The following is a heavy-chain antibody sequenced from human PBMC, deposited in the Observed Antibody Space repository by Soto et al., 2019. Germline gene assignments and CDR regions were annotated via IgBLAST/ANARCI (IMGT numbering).Heavy chain of an antibody. J-gene: IGHJ3*01. CDR3: ARSAQWDGFDP. V-gene: IGHV4-31*03. D-gene: IGHD2-8*01. CDR2: ISYSGST. CDR1: AGSISTINYY. Sequence: QVQLQESGPGLVRPSQTLSLTCTVSAGSISTINYYWSWIRQHPEKGLEWIGYISYSGSTFYHSSLKSRVTISLDTSKKQFSITLTSVTAADTAVYYCARSAQWDGFDPWGQGTMVTVSS.